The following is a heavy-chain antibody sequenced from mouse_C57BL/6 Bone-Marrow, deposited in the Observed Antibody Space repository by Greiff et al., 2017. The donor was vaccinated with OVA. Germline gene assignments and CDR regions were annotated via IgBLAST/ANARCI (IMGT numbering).Heavy chain of an antibody. CDR2: IDPETGGT. Sequence: QVQLQQSGAELVRPGASVTLSCKASGYTFTDYEMHWVKQTPVHGLEWIGAIDPETGGTAYNQKFKGKAILTADKSSSTAYMELRSLTSEDSAVYYCTSGYSNYYAMYYWGQGTSVTVSS. CDR1: GYTFTDYE. J-gene: IGHJ4*01. D-gene: IGHD2-5*01. V-gene: IGHV1-15*01. CDR3: TSGYSNYYAMYY.